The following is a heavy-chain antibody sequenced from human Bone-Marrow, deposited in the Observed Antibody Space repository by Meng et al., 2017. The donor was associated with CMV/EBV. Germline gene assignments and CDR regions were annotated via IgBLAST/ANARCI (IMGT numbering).Heavy chain of an antibody. CDR3: TTDPWKAGRHY. J-gene: IGHJ4*02. D-gene: IGHD6-13*01. CDR1: GFSFSNSV. CDR2: ISHDGDDK. Sequence: GGSLRLSCAASGFSFSNSVMHWVRQAPGKGLEWVAAISHDGDDKFYADSVKGRFTISRDDSKNTLYLQMNSLKTEDTAVYYCTTDPWKAGRHYWGQGTLVTVSS. V-gene: IGHV3-30*03.